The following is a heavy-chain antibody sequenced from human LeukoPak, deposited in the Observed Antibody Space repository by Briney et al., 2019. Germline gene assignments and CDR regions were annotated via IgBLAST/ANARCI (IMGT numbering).Heavy chain of an antibody. D-gene: IGHD6-13*01. V-gene: IGHV4-59*01. CDR1: GGSISSYY. CDR2: IYYSGST. CDR3: ARDGAAAGNWFDP. Sequence: SETLSLTCTVSGGSISSYYWRWLRQPPGKGLEWIGYIYYSGSTNYNPSLKSRVTISVDTSKNQFSLKLSSVTAADTAVYYCARDGAAAGNWFDPWGQGTLVTVSS. J-gene: IGHJ5*02.